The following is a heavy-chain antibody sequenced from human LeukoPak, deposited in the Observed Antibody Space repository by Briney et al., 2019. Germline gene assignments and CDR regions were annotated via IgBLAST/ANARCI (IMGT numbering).Heavy chain of an antibody. V-gene: IGHV1-24*01. Sequence: ASVKVSCKVSGYTLTELSMHWVRQAPGKGLEWMGGFDPEDGETIYAQKFQGRVTMTEDTSTDTAYMELSSLRPEDTAVYYCATVSPQPYCSGGSCYADDAFDIRGQGTMVTVSS. D-gene: IGHD2-15*01. CDR1: GYTLTELS. J-gene: IGHJ3*02. CDR2: FDPEDGET. CDR3: ATVSPQPYCSGGSCYADDAFDI.